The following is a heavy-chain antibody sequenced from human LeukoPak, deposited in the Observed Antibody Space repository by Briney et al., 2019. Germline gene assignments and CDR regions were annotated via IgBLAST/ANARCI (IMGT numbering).Heavy chain of an antibody. Sequence: GGSLRLSCAASGFTFSSYGMHWVRQAPGKGLEWVAVISYDGSNKYYADSVKGRFTISRDNSKNTLYLQMNSLRAEDTAVYYCAKGSEKDYSYYGMDVWGKGTTVTVSS. CDR2: ISYDGSNK. J-gene: IGHJ6*04. CDR1: GFTFSSYG. CDR3: AKGSEKDYSYYGMDV. V-gene: IGHV3-30*18.